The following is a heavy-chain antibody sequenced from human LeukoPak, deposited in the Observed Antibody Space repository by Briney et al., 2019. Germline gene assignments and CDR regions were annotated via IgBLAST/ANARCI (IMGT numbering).Heavy chain of an antibody. Sequence: GGSLRLSCAASGFTVSSNYMSWVRQAPGKGPEWVSVIYSGGSTYYADSVKGRFTISRDNSKNTLYLQMNSLRAEDTAVYYCARGSIRSDDAFDIWGQGTMVTVSS. D-gene: IGHD1-26*01. J-gene: IGHJ3*02. CDR1: GFTVSSNY. V-gene: IGHV3-66*01. CDR3: ARGSIRSDDAFDI. CDR2: IYSGGST.